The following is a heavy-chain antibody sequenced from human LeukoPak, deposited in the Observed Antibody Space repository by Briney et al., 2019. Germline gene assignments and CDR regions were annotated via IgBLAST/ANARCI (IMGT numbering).Heavy chain of an antibody. CDR1: GFTFSSYA. Sequence: GRSLRLSCAASGFTFSSYAMHWVRQAPGKGLEWVAVISYDGSNKYYADSVKGRFTISRDNSKNTLYLQMNGLRAEETAVYYCAKVGTGLRWFSDYWGEGTLVTVSS. CDR3: AKVGTGLRWFSDY. D-gene: IGHD4-23*01. V-gene: IGHV3-30-3*01. CDR2: ISYDGSNK. J-gene: IGHJ4*02.